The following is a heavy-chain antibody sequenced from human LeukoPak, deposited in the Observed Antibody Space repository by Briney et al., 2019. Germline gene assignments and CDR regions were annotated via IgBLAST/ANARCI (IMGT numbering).Heavy chain of an antibody. CDR2: INPSGGST. CDR3: ARDRDGCFDY. V-gene: IGHV1-46*01. CDR1: GYTFTSYD. D-gene: IGHD5-24*01. J-gene: IGHJ4*02. Sequence: GASVKVSCKASGYTFTSYDINWVRQAPGQGLEWTGIINPSGGSTSYAQKFQGRVTMTRDTSTSTVYMELSSLRSEDTAVYYCARDRDGCFDYWGQGTLVTVSS.